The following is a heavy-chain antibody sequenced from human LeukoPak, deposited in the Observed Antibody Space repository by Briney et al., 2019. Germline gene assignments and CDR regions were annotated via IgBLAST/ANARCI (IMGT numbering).Heavy chain of an antibody. V-gene: IGHV4-34*01. J-gene: IGHJ5*02. CDR2: INHSGST. CDR3: ARGQGWYDFWSGPRGGFDP. CDR1: GGSFSGCY. D-gene: IGHD3-3*01. Sequence: SETLSLTCAVYGGSFSGCYWSWIRQPPGKGLEWIGEINHSGSTNYNPSLKSRVTISVDTSKNQFSLKLSSVTAADTAVYYCARGQGWYDFWSGPRGGFDPWGQGTLVTVSS.